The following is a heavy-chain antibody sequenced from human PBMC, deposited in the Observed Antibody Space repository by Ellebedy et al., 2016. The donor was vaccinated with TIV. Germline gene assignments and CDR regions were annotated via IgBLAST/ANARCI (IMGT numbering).Heavy chain of an antibody. J-gene: IGHJ3*02. CDR2: ISDSSGTK. CDR1: GSTFSSYN. D-gene: IGHD3-22*01. CDR3: ARDRLPDYYDSSGYDAFDI. Sequence: GGSLRLXCDAFGSTFSSYNMNWVRQAPGQGLEWVSYISDSSGTKYYADSVKGRFTISRDNSKNTLYLQMNSLRAEDTAVYYCARDRLPDYYDSSGYDAFDIWGQGTMVTVSS. V-gene: IGHV3-48*01.